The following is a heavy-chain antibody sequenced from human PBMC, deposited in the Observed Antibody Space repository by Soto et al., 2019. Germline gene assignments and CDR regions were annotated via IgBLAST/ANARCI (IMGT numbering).Heavy chain of an antibody. J-gene: IGHJ3*02. CDR3: ALQGGGGELRSFDAFDI. D-gene: IGHD3-16*01. CDR2: IYWDDDK. V-gene: IGHV2-5*02. Sequence: QITLKESGPTLVKPTQTLTLTCNLSGLSLSTGGVAVGWIRQPPGKALEWLALIYWDDDKRYSPSLKSRLTIPKDSSKNQVVLTVTNMDPLDTATYFCALQGGGGELRSFDAFDIWGQGTMVTVSS. CDR1: GLSLSTGGVA.